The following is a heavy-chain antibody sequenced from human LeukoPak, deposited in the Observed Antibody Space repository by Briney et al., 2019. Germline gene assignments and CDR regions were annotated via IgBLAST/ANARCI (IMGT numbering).Heavy chain of an antibody. J-gene: IGHJ4*02. CDR3: ARELYDYVWGSYRLRSSYFDY. D-gene: IGHD3-16*02. Sequence: KPGGSLRLSCAASGFTFSDYYMSWIRQAPGKGLEWVSYISSSSSYTNYADSVKGRFTISRDNAENSLYLQMNSLRAEDTAVYYCARELYDYVWGSYRLRSSYFDYWGQGTLVTVSS. CDR1: GFTFSDYY. V-gene: IGHV3-11*06. CDR2: ISSSSSYT.